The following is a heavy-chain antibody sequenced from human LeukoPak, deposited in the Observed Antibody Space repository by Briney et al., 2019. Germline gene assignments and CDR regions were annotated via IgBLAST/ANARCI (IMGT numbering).Heavy chain of an antibody. CDR1: GFTFSSYA. V-gene: IGHV3-64*01. D-gene: IGHD3-9*01. Sequence: GGSLRLSCAASGFTFSSYAMHWVRQAPGKGLEYVSAISSNGGSTYYANSVKGRFTISRDNSKNTLYLQMGSLRAEDMAVYYCAKYYDILTGEYYFDYRGQGTLVTVSS. CDR2: ISSNGGST. J-gene: IGHJ4*02. CDR3: AKYYDILTGEYYFDY.